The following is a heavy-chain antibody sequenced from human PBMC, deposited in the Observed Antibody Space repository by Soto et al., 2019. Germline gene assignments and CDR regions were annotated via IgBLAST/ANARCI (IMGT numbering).Heavy chain of an antibody. CDR3: AKAFEDDSSGYYLVDY. Sequence: GGSLRLSCAASGFTFSSYAMTWVRQAPGKGLEWVSTITGSGGTTYYADPVQGRFTISRDNSKNTLYLQINSLRAEDTAVYYCAKAFEDDSSGYYLVDYWGQGTLVTVSS. J-gene: IGHJ4*02. D-gene: IGHD3-22*01. CDR2: ITGSGGTT. V-gene: IGHV3-23*01. CDR1: GFTFSSYA.